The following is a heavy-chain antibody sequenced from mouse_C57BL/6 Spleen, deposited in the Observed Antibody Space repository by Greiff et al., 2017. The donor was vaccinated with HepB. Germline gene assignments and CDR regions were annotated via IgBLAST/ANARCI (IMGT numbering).Heavy chain of an antibody. J-gene: IGHJ1*03. D-gene: IGHD2-3*01. V-gene: IGHV1-15*01. CDR1: GYTFTDYE. CDR3: TGWLKGYFDV. CDR2: IDPETGGT. Sequence: QVQLQQSGAELVRPGASVTLSCKASGYTFTDYEMHWVKQTPVHGLEWIGAIDPETGGTAYNQKFKGKAILTADKSSSTAYMELRSLTSEDSAVYYCTGWLKGYFDVGGTGTTVTVSS.